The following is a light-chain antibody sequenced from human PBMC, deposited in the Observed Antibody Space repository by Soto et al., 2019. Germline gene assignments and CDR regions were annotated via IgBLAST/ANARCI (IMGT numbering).Light chain of an antibody. J-gene: IGKJ2*01. CDR1: QSIDSF. V-gene: IGKV1-39*01. CDR2: SAS. Sequence: DIQMTQSPSSLSASVGDRVTITCRASQSIDSFLSWYQQRPGKAPTVLIYSASSLQSGVPSRFSCSGSGTEFTLTINSLQPEDSATYYGQQTSTTPPYTFGQGTKLEIK. CDR3: QQTSTTPPYT.